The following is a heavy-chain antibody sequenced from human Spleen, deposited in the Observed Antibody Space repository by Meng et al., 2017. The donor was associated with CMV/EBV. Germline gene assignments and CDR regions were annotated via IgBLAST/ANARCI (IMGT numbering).Heavy chain of an antibody. J-gene: IGHJ4*02. CDR2: VYHSGYT. V-gene: IGHV4-4*02. D-gene: IGHD4/OR15-4a*01. CDR1: GGSISTSNW. CDR3: ARVTEYGGNCFDS. Sequence: GPLRLSCTVSGGSISTSNWWSWVRQPPGKGLEWIGEVYHSGYTNYNPSLKSRVTMSVDRSKNQFSLKLSSVTAADTAIYYCARVTEYGGNCFDSWGQGTLVTVSS.